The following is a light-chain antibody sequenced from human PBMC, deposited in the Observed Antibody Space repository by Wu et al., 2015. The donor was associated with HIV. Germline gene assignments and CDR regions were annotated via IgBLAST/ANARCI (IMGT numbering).Light chain of an antibody. J-gene: IGKJ1*01. CDR1: QTISSW. CDR3: QQYNTAGT. CDR2: KAS. Sequence: DIQMTRSPSTLSASVGDRVTITCRASQTISSWLAWYQQKPGKAPKLLIYKASNLESGVPSRFSGSGSGTQFTLTITSLQPDDFATYYCQQYNTAGTFGQGTKVEFK. V-gene: IGKV1-5*03.